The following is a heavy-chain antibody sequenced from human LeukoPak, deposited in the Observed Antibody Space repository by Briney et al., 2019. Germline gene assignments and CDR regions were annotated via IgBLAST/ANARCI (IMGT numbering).Heavy chain of an antibody. D-gene: IGHD3-10*01. V-gene: IGHV1-69*04. CDR3: ARDFIRRFGEERFDP. J-gene: IGHJ5*02. CDR1: GGTFSSYA. Sequence: ASVKVSCKASGGTFSSYAISWVRQAPGQGLEWMGRIIPILGIANYAQKLQGRVTITADKSTSTAYMELSSLRSEDTAVYYCARDFIRRFGEERFDPWGQGTLVTVSS. CDR2: IIPILGIA.